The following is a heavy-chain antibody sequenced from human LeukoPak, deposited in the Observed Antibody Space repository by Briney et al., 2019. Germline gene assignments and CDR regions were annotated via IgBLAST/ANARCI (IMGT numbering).Heavy chain of an antibody. CDR3: ARHYDGSGSTLDY. D-gene: IGHD3-22*01. Sequence: GASVKVSCKASGYTSTSYGVTWVRQAPGQRPEWMGWISPYNGNTNYAQKFQGRVTMTTDTSTSTTYMELRSLRSDDTAVYYCARHYDGSGSTLDYWGQGTLVTVSS. CDR1: GYTSTSYG. CDR2: ISPYNGNT. V-gene: IGHV1-18*04. J-gene: IGHJ4*02.